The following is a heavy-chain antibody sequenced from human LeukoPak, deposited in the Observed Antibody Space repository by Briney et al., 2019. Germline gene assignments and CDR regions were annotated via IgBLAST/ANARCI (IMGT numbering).Heavy chain of an antibody. Sequence: SETLSLTCTVSGGTISSYYWSWIRQPPGKGLEWIAYIYYSGSTNYNPSLKSRVTISVDTSKNKFSLKLSSVTAADTAVYYCAGHPGDCSGGRCYRGGGDYWGQGTLVTVSS. CDR2: IYYSGST. D-gene: IGHD2-15*01. CDR3: AGHPGDCSGGRCYRGGGDY. V-gene: IGHV4-59*08. J-gene: IGHJ4*02. CDR1: GGTISSYY.